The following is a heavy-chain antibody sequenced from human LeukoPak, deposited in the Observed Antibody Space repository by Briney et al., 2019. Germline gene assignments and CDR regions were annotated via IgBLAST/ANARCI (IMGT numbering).Heavy chain of an antibody. J-gene: IGHJ6*02. CDR1: GYTFTSYG. CDR3: ARSVVVVAATPYYYYGMDV. CDR2: IIPILGIA. D-gene: IGHD2-15*01. V-gene: IGHV1-69*04. Sequence: GASVKVSCKASGYTFTSYGISWVRRAPGQGLEWMGRIIPILGIANYAQKFQGRVTITADKSTSTAYMELSSLRSEDTAVYYCARSVVVVAATPYYYYGMDVWGQGTTVTVSS.